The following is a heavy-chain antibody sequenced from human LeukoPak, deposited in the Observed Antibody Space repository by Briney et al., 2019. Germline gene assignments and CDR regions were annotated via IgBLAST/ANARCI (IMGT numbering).Heavy chain of an antibody. J-gene: IGHJ3*02. CDR3: ARAERFSAFDI. CDR2: ISSSGSTI. Sequence: PGGSLRLSCAASGFTFSSYEMNWVRQAPGKGLEWVSYISSSGSTIYYADSVKGRFTISRDNAKNSLYLQMNSLRAEDTAVYYCARAERFSAFDIWGQGTMVTVSS. V-gene: IGHV3-48*03. CDR1: GFTFSSYE. D-gene: IGHD3-3*02.